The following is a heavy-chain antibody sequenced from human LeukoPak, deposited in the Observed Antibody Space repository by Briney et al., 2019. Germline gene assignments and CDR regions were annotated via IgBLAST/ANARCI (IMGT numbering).Heavy chain of an antibody. CDR1: GYTFTDYY. CDR3: ARIVGATHFDY. J-gene: IGHJ4*02. CDR2: INPNSGVT. D-gene: IGHD1-26*01. V-gene: IGHV1-2*04. Sequence: ASVKVSCKASGYTFTDYYIHWVRQAPGQGLEWMGWINPNSGVTNYAQKFQGWIAMTRDTSMSTAYMELSRLRSDDTAVYFCARIVGATHFDYWGQGTLVTVSS.